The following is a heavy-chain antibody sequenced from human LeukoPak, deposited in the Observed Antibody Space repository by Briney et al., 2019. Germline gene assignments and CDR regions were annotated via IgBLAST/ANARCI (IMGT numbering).Heavy chain of an antibody. J-gene: IGHJ4*02. Sequence: GGSLRLSCAASGFTFSRSWMTWFRQAPEKGLEWVANMKQDGSEKYYADSVKGRFTISRDNARNALYLQMDSLRTEDTAVYYCARDSGWYRFDHWGQGTLVTVSS. CDR2: MKQDGSEK. CDR3: ARDSGWYRFDH. D-gene: IGHD6-13*01. V-gene: IGHV3-7*03. CDR1: GFTFSRSW.